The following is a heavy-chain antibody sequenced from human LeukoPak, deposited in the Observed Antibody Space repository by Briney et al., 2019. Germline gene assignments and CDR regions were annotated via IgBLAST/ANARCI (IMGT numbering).Heavy chain of an antibody. Sequence: GRSLRLSCAASGFTFSSYAMHWVRQAPGKGLEWVAVISYDGSNKYYADSVKGRFTISRDKSKNTLYLQMNSLRAEDTAVYYCARDRAYCGGDCYPDYWGQGTLVTVSS. V-gene: IGHV3-30-3*01. CDR3: ARDRAYCGGDCYPDY. J-gene: IGHJ4*02. CDR2: ISYDGSNK. D-gene: IGHD2-21*01. CDR1: GFTFSSYA.